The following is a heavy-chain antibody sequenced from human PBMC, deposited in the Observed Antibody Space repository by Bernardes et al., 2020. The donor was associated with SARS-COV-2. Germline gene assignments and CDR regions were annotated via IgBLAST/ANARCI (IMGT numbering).Heavy chain of an antibody. CDR3: ARYSRSIPSY. Sequence: GGFLRLSCAASGFTFSSYWMSWVRHSPGKGLEWVANIRQDGSDQQYVDSVKGRFTISRDNAKDSLFLQMNSLRAEDTAVYYCARYSRSIPSYWGRGTLVTVSS. V-gene: IGHV3-7*01. J-gene: IGHJ4*02. CDR2: IRQDGSDQ. CDR1: GFTFSSYW. D-gene: IGHD1-26*01.